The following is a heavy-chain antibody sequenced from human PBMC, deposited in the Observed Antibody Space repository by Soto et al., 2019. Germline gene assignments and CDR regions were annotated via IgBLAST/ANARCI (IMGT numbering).Heavy chain of an antibody. CDR1: GGSISDYY. V-gene: IGHV4-59*01. CDR2: IYYGWNT. D-gene: IGHD3-22*01. Sequence: SETLSLTCSVSGGSISDYYWSWVRQTPGKGLEWIGYIYYGWNTNYNPSLKSRVTISVDTSKNQFSLKLISVTAADTAVYYCARDREYYESSGLYFDYWGQGTLVTVSS. J-gene: IGHJ4*02. CDR3: ARDREYYESSGLYFDY.